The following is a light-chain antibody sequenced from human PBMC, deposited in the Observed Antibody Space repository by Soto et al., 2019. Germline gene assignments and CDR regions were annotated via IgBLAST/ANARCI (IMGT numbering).Light chain of an antibody. V-gene: IGLV2-8*01. CDR2: EVT. Sequence: QSALTQPPSASGSPGQSVTISCTGTSSDVGGYNYVSWYQQEPGKAPKLMIYEVTKRPSGVPDRFSGSKSGNTASLTVSGLQAGDDGDYYYCSSYSGSNNPYVFGTGTKVTV. J-gene: IGLJ1*01. CDR1: SSDVGGYNY. CDR3: SSYSGSNNPYV.